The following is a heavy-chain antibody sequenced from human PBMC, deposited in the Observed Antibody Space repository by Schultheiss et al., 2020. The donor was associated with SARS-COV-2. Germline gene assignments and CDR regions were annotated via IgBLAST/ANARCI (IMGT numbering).Heavy chain of an antibody. CDR3: ARIYDSSGPYYYGMDV. CDR1: GFSLSNARMG. D-gene: IGHD3-22*01. V-gene: IGHV2-26*01. J-gene: IGHJ6*02. Sequence: SGPTLVKPTETLTLTCTVSGFSLSNARMGVSWIRQPPGKALEWLAHIFSNDEKSYSTSLKSTLTISKDTSKSQVVLTMTNMDPVDTATYYCARIYDSSGPYYYGMDVCGQGTTVTVSS. CDR2: IFSNDEK.